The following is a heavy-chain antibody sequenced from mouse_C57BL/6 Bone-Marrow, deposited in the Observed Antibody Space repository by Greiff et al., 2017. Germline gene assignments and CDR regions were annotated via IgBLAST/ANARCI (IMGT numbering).Heavy chain of an antibody. J-gene: IGHJ4*01. CDR1: GFNIKDDY. D-gene: IGHD2-4*01. CDR3: TTEDYDDYAIDY. V-gene: IGHV14-4*01. Sequence: EVQLQQSGAELVRPGASVTLSCTASGFNIKDDYMHWVKQRPEQGLEWIGWIDPENGDTDYASKFQGKATMTADTSSNTAYLQLSSLTSEDTAVYYCTTEDYDDYAIDYWGQGTSVTVSS. CDR2: IDPENGDT.